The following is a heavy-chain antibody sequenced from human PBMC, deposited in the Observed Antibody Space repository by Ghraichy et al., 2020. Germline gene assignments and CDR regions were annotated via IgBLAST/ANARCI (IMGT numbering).Heavy chain of an antibody. CDR1: GFSFSACW. J-gene: IGHJ4*02. V-gene: IGHV3-7*01. CDR2: IKQDGSEK. CDR3: ARASSRKNVEKIDY. D-gene: IGHD1-1*01. Sequence: GESLNISCAASGFSFSACWMSWVRQAPGKGLEWVANIKQDGSEKYFMDSVKGRFTISRDNAKNSLYLQMNSLRAEDTAVYYCARASSRKNVEKIDYWGQGTLVTVSS.